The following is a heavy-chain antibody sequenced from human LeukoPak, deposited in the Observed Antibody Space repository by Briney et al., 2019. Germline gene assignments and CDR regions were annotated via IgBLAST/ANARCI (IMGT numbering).Heavy chain of an antibody. V-gene: IGHV4-39*07. J-gene: IGHJ1*01. D-gene: IGHD3-22*01. Sequence: SETLSLTCTVSSGSISSSSYYWGWIRQPPGKGLEWIGMSNHSGSTNYNPSLTSRVTISVDTSKNQFSLKLSSVTAADTAVYYCARSPARYYDSSGPHRGYFQHWGQGTLVTVSS. CDR3: ARSPARYYDSSGPHRGYFQH. CDR1: SGSISSSSYY. CDR2: SNHSGST.